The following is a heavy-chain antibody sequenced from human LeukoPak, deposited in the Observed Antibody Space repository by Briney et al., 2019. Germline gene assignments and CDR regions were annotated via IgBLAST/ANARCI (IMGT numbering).Heavy chain of an antibody. J-gene: IGHJ4*02. D-gene: IGHD3-22*01. V-gene: IGHV4-34*01. CDR3: ATLGEYYDSSGYYYN. CDR1: GGSFSGYY. Sequence: SETLSLTCAVYGGSFSGYYWSWIRQPPGKGLEWIGEINHSGSTYYNPSLKSRVTILVDSSKNQFSLKLTSVTAADTAVYYCATLGEYYDSSGYYYNWGQGTLVTVSS. CDR2: INHSGST.